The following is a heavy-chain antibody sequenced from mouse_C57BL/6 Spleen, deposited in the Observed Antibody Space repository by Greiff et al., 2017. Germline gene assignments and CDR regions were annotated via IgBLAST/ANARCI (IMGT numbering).Heavy chain of an antibody. CDR1: GYAFSSYW. Sequence: QVHVKQSGAELVKPGASVKISCKASGYAFSSYWMNWVKQRPGKGLEWIGQIYPGDGDTNYNGKFKGKATLTADKSSSTAYMQLSSLTSEDSAVYFCARSTPDYAMDYWGQGTSVTVSS. J-gene: IGHJ4*01. CDR3: ARSTPDYAMDY. V-gene: IGHV1-80*01. CDR2: IYPGDGDT.